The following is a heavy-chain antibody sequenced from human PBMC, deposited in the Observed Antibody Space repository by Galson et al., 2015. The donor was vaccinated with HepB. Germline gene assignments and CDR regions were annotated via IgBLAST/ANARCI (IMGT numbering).Heavy chain of an antibody. J-gene: IGHJ4*02. CDR3: ARAGGDLLWFGEPRNYFEY. V-gene: IGHV3-7*01. Sequence: SLRLSCATSGFTFSKYWMSWVRQAPGKGLEWVANIKQDGSEKYYVDSANGRFTISRDNARNSLYLQMDSLRAEDTAIYYCARAGGDLLWFGEPRNYFEYWGQGTLVTASS. D-gene: IGHD3-10*01. CDR1: GFTFSKYW. CDR2: IKQDGSEK.